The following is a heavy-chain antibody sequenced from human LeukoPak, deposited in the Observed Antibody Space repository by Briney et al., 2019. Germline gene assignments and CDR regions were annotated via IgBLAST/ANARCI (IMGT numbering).Heavy chain of an antibody. D-gene: IGHD4-17*01. CDR1: AASVSSNYAA. V-gene: IGHV6-1*01. J-gene: IGHJ5*02. CDR2: TYYRSNWFN. CDR3: AKNYGDSNWFDP. Sequence: SKTLSLTCAISAASVSSNYAAWNWIRQSPSRGLEWLGRTYYRSNWFNDFALSVKSRITINPDTSKNQFSLQLNSVTPEDTAVYYCAKNYGDSNWFDPWGQGTLVTVSS.